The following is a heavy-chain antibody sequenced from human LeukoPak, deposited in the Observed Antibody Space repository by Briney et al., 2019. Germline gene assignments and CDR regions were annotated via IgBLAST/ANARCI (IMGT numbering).Heavy chain of an antibody. Sequence: ASVKVSCKASGYTFNSYGISWVRQAPGQGLEWMGWINPNSGGTNYAQKFQGRVTMTRDTSISTAYMELSRLRSDDTAVYYCASGGGELWLPFDYWGQGTLVTVSS. CDR3: ASGGGELWLPFDY. V-gene: IGHV1-2*02. CDR2: INPNSGGT. CDR1: GYTFNSYG. D-gene: IGHD3-16*01. J-gene: IGHJ4*02.